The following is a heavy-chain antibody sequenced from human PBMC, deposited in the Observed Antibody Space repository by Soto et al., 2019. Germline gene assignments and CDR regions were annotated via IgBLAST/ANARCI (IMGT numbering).Heavy chain of an antibody. CDR3: ARGDYYDIHDY. CDR1: GYTFTSYA. J-gene: IGHJ4*02. Sequence: QVQLVQSGAEVKKPGASVKVSCKASGYTFTSYAIHWVRQAPGQRLEWMGWINAGNGNTKYSQKFQGRVTISRDTSASTAYMELSSLRSADTAVYYCARGDYYDIHDYWGQGTLVTVSS. CDR2: INAGNGNT. D-gene: IGHD3-22*01. V-gene: IGHV1-3*01.